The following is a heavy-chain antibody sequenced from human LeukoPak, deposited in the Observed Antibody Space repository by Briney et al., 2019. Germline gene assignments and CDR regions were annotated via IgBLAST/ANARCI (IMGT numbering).Heavy chain of an antibody. D-gene: IGHD4-17*01. J-gene: IGHJ5*02. CDR1: GYTFTGYY. Sequence: SVKVSCKASGYTFTGYYMHWVRQAPGQGLEWLGGIMPLFGTAGYAQKFQGRVTITKDESTRTVYLELTSLTSDDTAVYYCARDVHGDYGSGWFDPWGQGTLVSVSS. CDR3: ARDVHGDYGSGWFDP. CDR2: IMPLFGTA. V-gene: IGHV1-69*05.